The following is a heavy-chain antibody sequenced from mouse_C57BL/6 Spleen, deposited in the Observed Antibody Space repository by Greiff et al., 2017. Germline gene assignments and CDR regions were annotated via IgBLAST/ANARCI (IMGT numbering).Heavy chain of an antibody. J-gene: IGHJ3*01. CDR2: IDPEDGET. D-gene: IGHD2-3*01. V-gene: IGHV14-2*01. Sequence: EVKLLESGAELVKPGASVKLSCTASGFNIKDYYMHWVKQRTEQGLEWIGRIDPEDGETKYAPKFQGKATITADTSSNTAYLQLSSLTSEDTAVYYCAREDDGYSLAYWGQGTLVTVSA. CDR1: GFNIKDYY. CDR3: AREDDGYSLAY.